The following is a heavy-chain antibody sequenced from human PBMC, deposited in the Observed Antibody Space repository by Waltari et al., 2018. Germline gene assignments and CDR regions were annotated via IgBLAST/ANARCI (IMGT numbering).Heavy chain of an antibody. Sequence: QVQLQESGPGLVKPSETLSLTCTVSGGSISSYYWSWIRQPAGKGLEWIGRIYTIGSTNYNPSLKSRGTMSVDTSKNQFSRKLSSVTAADTAVYYCARLVRNQSSGYYFDYWGQGTLVTVSS. CDR3: ARLVRNQSSGYYFDY. V-gene: IGHV4-4*07. CDR2: IYTIGST. D-gene: IGHD6-25*01. J-gene: IGHJ4*02. CDR1: GGSISSYY.